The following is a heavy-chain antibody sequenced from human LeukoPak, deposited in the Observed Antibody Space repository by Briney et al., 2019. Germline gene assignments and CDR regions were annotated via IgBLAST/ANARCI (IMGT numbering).Heavy chain of an antibody. J-gene: IGHJ4*02. V-gene: IGHV5-51*01. D-gene: IGHD3-22*01. Sequence: GESLKISCKGSGYSFTSYWIGWVRQMPGKGLEWMGIINPGDSDTRYSPSFQGQVTISADKSISTAYLQWSSLEASDTAMYYCAREGRGDSTGYYKGHWGQGTLVTVSS. CDR2: INPGDSDT. CDR3: AREGRGDSTGYYKGH. CDR1: GYSFTSYW.